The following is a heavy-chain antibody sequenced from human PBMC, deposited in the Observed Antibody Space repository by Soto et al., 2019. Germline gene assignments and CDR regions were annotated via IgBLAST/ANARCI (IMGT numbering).Heavy chain of an antibody. CDR3: ARASRITIFGVVIQDAFDI. CDR1: GGSFSGYY. V-gene: IGHV4-34*01. D-gene: IGHD3-3*01. J-gene: IGHJ3*02. Sequence: SETLSLTCAVYGGSFSGYYWSWIRQPPGKGLEWIGEINHSGSTNYNPSLKSRVTISVDTSKNQFSLKLSSVTAADTAVYYCARASRITIFGVVIQDAFDIWGQGTMVT. CDR2: INHSGST.